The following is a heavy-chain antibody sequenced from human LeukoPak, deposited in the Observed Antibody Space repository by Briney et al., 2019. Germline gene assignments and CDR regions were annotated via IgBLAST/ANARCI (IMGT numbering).Heavy chain of an antibody. CDR1: GYSISSGYY. V-gene: IGHV4-38-2*01. D-gene: IGHD5-18*01. J-gene: IGHJ4*02. Sequence: SETLSLTCAVSGYSISSGYYWGWIRQPPGKGLEWFGSIYHSGSTYYNPSLKSRVTISVDTSKNQFSLKLSSVTAADTAVYYCARRAMVYYFDYWGQGTLVTVSS. CDR3: ARRAMVYYFDY. CDR2: IYHSGST.